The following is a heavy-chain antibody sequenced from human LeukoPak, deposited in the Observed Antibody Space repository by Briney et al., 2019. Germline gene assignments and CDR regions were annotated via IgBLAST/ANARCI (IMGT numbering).Heavy chain of an antibody. J-gene: IGHJ4*02. V-gene: IGHV4-39*07. CDR2: MSYSGGT. CDR1: DGSISSSRFY. D-gene: IGHD5-12*01. Sequence: SETLSLTCTVSDGSISSSRFYWGWIRQPPGKGLEWIGTMSYSGGTYYNPSLKRRVTISVDTSKKQFSLKLRSVTAADTAVYYCARVTGYDWESFYDYWGQGILVTVSS. CDR3: ARVTGYDWESFYDY.